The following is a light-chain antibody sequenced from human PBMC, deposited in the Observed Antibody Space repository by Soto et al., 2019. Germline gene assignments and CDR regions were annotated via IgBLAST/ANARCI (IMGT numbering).Light chain of an antibody. Sequence: SLLTQPASFSVSPGQPITISCTGTSSDVGYDKYVSWYQQHPGKVPKLMVYEVSNRPSGVSNRFSGSKSGNTASLTIYGLQAEDEADYYCRSHKRSRTYVFGNGNKSPS. V-gene: IGLV2-14*01. J-gene: IGLJ1*01. CDR3: RSHKRSRTYV. CDR1: SSDVGYDKY. CDR2: EVS.